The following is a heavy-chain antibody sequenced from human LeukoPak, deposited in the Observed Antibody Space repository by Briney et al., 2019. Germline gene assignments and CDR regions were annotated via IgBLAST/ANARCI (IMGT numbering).Heavy chain of an antibody. V-gene: IGHV1-69*13. CDR1: GGTFSSYA. D-gene: IGHD2-8*02. J-gene: IGHJ6*03. CDR2: IIPIFGTA. CDR3: ARKLNTGYYYYYMDV. Sequence: SVKVSCKASGGTFSSYAISWVRQAPGQGLEWMGGIIPIFGTANYAQKFQGRVPITADESTSTAYMELSSLRSEDTAVYYCARKLNTGYYYYYMDVWGKGTTVTVSS.